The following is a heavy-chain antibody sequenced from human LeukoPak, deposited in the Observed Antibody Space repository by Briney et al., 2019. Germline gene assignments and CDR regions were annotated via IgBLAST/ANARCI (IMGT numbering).Heavy chain of an antibody. J-gene: IGHJ4*02. V-gene: IGHV1-2*02. CDR2: INPNSGGT. CDR3: ARDQYYYDSSGYYYRYFDY. D-gene: IGHD3-22*01. CDR1: GYTFTGYY. Sequence: ASVKVPCKASGYTFTGYYMHWVRQAPGQGLEWMGWINPNSGGTNYAQKFQGRVTMTRDTSISTAYMELSRLRSDDTAVYYCARDQYYYDSSGYYYRYFDYWGQGTLVTVSS.